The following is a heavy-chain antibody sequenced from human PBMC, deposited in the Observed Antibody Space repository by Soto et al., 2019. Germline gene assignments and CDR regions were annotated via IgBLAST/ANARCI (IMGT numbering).Heavy chain of an antibody. CDR2: IWYDGSNK. J-gene: IGHJ4*02. D-gene: IGHD6-13*01. Sequence: QVQLVESGGGVVQPGRSLRLSCAASGFTFSNYGMHWVRQAPGKGLEWVAVIWYDGSNKYYADSVKGRFTISRDNSKNTRYLQMNSLRAEDTAVYYCSRGSSNLVALDYWGQGTLVTVSS. CDR3: SRGSSNLVALDY. CDR1: GFTFSNYG. V-gene: IGHV3-33*01.